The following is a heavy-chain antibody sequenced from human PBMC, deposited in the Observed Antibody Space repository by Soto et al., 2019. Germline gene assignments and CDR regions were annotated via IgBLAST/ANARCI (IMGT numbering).Heavy chain of an antibody. J-gene: IGHJ4*02. V-gene: IGHV3-30*03. CDR2: ITYDGSHQ. D-gene: IGHD5-18*01. Sequence: QVKLMESGGGVVQPGGSLRLSCAASGFGFDAYGIHWVRRAPGKGLEWVAVITYDGSHQYYRDSVKGRFTISRDNVRKTMFLQMDNVQPEDTAMYFCARGSQYNYGPLAYFDYWGQGTLVTVSS. CDR1: GFGFDAYG. CDR3: ARGSQYNYGPLAYFDY.